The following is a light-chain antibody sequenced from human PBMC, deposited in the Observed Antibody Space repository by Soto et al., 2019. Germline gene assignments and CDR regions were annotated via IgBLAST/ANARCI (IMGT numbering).Light chain of an antibody. V-gene: IGLV2-14*01. CDR2: EVS. Sequence: QSALTQPASVSGSPGQSITISCTGTSSDVGGYRFVSWYQHHPGEAPKLIIYEVSNRPSGVSSRFSGSKSGNTAPLTISGLQAEDESLYYCSSKSSGSTPMLFGGGTKLTVL. J-gene: IGLJ3*02. CDR3: SSKSSGSTPML. CDR1: SSDVGGYRF.